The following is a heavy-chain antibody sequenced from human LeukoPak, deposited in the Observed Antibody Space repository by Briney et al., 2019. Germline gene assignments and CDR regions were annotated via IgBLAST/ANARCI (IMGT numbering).Heavy chain of an antibody. CDR3: ARAIRYDFWSGYGPPVDY. V-gene: IGHV3-21*01. D-gene: IGHD3-3*01. J-gene: IGHJ4*02. CDR2: ISSSSSYI. CDR1: GFTFSSYS. Sequence: GGSLRLSCAASGFTFSSYSMNWVRQAPGKGLEWVSSISSSSSYIYYADSVKGRFTISRDNAKNSLYLQMNSLRAEDTAVYYCARAIRYDFWSGYGPPVDYWGQGTLVTVSS.